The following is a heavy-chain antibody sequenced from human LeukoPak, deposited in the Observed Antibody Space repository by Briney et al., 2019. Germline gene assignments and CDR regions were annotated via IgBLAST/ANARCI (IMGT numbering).Heavy chain of an antibody. CDR3: ARGVEPLAANTLAY. CDR1: GLTVITND. V-gene: IGHV3-53*01. D-gene: IGHD1-14*01. CDR2: LYSDGNT. J-gene: IGHJ4*02. Sequence: GGSLRLSCAASGLTVITNDMTWVRQAPGKGFEWVSVLYSDGNTKYADSVQGRFTISRDNSKNTLYLEMNSLSPDDTAVYYCARGVEPLAANTLAYWGQGTLVTVSS.